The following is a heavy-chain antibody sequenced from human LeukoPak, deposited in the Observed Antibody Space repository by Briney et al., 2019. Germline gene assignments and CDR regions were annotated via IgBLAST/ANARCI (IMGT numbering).Heavy chain of an antibody. CDR3: ASESLPTWRHDAFDI. CDR1: GYTFTGYY. D-gene: IGHD5-18*01. V-gene: IGHV1-46*01. J-gene: IGHJ3*02. CDR2: INPSGGST. Sequence: ASVKVSCKASGYTFTGYYMHWVRQAPGQGLEWMGIINPSGGSTSYAQKFQGRVTMTRDTSTSTVYMELSSLRSEDSAVYYCASESLPTWRHDAFDIWGQGTMVTVSS.